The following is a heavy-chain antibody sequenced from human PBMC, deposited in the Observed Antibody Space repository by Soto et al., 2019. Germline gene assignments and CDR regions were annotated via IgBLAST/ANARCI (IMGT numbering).Heavy chain of an antibody. D-gene: IGHD3-22*01. CDR3: AADPRGYYDSSGYLTYFDY. Sequence: SVKVSCKASGFTFTSSAVQWVRQARGQRLEWIGWIVVGSGNTNYAQKFQERVTITRDMSTSTAYMELSSLRSEDTAVYYCAADPRGYYDSSGYLTYFDYWGQGTLVTVSS. J-gene: IGHJ4*02. CDR1: GFTFTSSA. V-gene: IGHV1-58*01. CDR2: IVVGSGNT.